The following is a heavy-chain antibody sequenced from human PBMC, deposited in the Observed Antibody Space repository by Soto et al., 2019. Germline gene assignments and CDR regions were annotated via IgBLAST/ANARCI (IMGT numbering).Heavy chain of an antibody. CDR3: ARQLSHICDS. J-gene: IGHJ4*02. CDR1: GYKFGSAW. V-gene: IGHV5-51*01. D-gene: IGHD3-3*02. Sequence: GESLKISCKGVGYKFGSAWIGWVRQMPGKGLEWMGIIKPGTSDIRYSPSCRGHVTVSADEAVSTAYLQWSSLKASDTAMYYCARQLSHICDSWGQGTLVTVSS. CDR2: IKPGTSDI.